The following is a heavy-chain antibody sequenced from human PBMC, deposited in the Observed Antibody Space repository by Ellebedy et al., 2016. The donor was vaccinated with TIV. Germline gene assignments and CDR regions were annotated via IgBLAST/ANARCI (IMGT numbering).Heavy chain of an antibody. CDR1: SGSISSSNW. CDR2: ISPSGNT. D-gene: IGHD3-22*01. J-gene: IGHJ6*02. CDR3: ARKISFYSHTSGRRGDSHYYGLDV. Sequence: MPSETLSLTCAVSSGSISSSNWWSWVRQPPGKGLEWIGAISPSGNTNYIPSLKSRITISVDKSRNQFFLKLCSVTAADTAVYYCARKISFYSHTSGRRGDSHYYGLDVWGQGTTVTVSS. V-gene: IGHV4-4*02.